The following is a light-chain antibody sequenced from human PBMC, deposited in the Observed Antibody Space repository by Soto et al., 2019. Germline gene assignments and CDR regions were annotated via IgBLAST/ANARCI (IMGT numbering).Light chain of an antibody. CDR1: SSDVGSYNY. CDR3: SSYTSSSTL. V-gene: IGLV2-14*01. CDR2: VVS. Sequence: QSVLTQPASVSGSPGQSITISCTGTSSDVGSYNYVSWYQQHPGKAPKLMIYVVSDRPSGISSRFSGSKSGNTASLTISGLQTEDEADYYCSSYTSSSTLFGTGTKVTVL. J-gene: IGLJ1*01.